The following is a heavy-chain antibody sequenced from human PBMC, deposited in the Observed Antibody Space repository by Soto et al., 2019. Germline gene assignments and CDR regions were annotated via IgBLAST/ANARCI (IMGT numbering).Heavy chain of an antibody. CDR3: ARFIAARPDYYYYYYMDV. CDR2: ISSSSSTI. CDR1: GFTFSSYS. D-gene: IGHD6-6*01. Sequence: EVQLVESGGGLVQPGGSLRLSCAASGFTFSSYSMNWVRQAPGKGLEWVSYISSSSSTIYYAASVKGRFTISRDNAKNSLYLQMNSLRAEDTAVYYCARFIAARPDYYYYYYMDVWGKGTTVTVSS. J-gene: IGHJ6*03. V-gene: IGHV3-48*01.